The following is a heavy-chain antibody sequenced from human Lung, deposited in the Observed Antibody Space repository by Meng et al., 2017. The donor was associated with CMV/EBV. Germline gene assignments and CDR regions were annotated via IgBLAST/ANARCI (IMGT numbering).Heavy chain of an antibody. CDR3: ARQDGLKMGGPSVDY. D-gene: IGHD3-16*01. V-gene: IGHV3-30-3*01. J-gene: IGHJ4*02. Sequence: SXXASGFTFSNYAMPWVRQAAGRGLEWVAVTSYDGTDKYYADSVKGRFTISRDNSKNTLILEMNRLKIEDTAVFYCARQDGLKMGGPSVDYSGQGALVXVSS. CDR1: GFTFSNYA. CDR2: TSYDGTDK.